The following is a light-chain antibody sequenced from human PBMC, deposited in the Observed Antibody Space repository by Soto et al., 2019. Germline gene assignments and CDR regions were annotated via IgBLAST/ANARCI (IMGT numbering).Light chain of an antibody. V-gene: IGLV2-14*03. CDR3: TSWTTSTTMI. CDR1: RSDIGAYNF. Sequence: QSALTQPASVSGSPGQSITISCTGTRSDIGAYNFVSWYQQHPGEAPKLILYDVSVRPSGVSNRSSGSKSGNTASLTISGLQAEDEADYYCTSWTTSTTMIFGGGTKVTVL. CDR2: DVS. J-gene: IGLJ2*01.